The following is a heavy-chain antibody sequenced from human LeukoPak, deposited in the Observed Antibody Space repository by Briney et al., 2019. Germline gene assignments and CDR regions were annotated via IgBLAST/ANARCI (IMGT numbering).Heavy chain of an antibody. CDR1: GFTVSSNY. CDR2: IYSGGST. V-gene: IGHV3-66*01. J-gene: IGHJ3*02. D-gene: IGHD3-10*01. CDR3: ARDYTRFRGSDAFDI. Sequence: GGSLRLSCAASGFTVSSNYMSWVRQAPGKGLEWVSVIYSGGSTYYADSVKGRFTISRDNSKNTLYLQMNSLRAEDTAVYYCARDYTRFRGSDAFDIWGQGTMVTVSS.